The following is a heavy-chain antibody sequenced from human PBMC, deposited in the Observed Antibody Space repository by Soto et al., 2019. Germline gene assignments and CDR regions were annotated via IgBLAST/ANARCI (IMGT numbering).Heavy chain of an antibody. CDR3: ARDRDIVVAIHYYMDV. V-gene: IGHV3-66*01. Sequence: GGALRPTWEDPGITASKNYMGWGRPAPGKGLEWVSVIYSGGSTYYADSVKGRFTTSRDNSKNTLYLQMNSLRAEDTAVYYCARDRDIVVAIHYYMDVWGKGTTVTVSS. J-gene: IGHJ6*03. CDR2: IYSGGST. CDR1: GITASKNY. D-gene: IGHD2-2*01.